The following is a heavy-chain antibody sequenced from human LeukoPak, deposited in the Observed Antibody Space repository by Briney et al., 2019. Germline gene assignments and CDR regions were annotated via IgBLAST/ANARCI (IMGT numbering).Heavy chain of an antibody. CDR1: GGSFSGYY. CDR2: INHSGST. J-gene: IGHJ5*02. CDR3: ASSGVVVAATPGHSWFDP. Sequence: PSETLSLTCAVYGGSFSGYYWSWIRQPPGKGLEWIGEINHSGSTNYNPSLKSRVTISVDTSKNQFSLKLSSVTAADTAVYYCASSGVVVAATPGHSWFDPWGQGTLVTVSS. D-gene: IGHD2-15*01. V-gene: IGHV4-34*01.